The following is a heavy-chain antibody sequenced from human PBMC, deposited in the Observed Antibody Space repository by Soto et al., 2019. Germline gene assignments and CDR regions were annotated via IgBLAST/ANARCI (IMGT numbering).Heavy chain of an antibody. Sequence: GGSLRLSCAASGFTFSDYYMSWIRQAPGKGLGWVLYISSSGSTIYYADSVKGRFTISRDNAKNSLYLQMNSLRAEDTAVYYCARDKSGSRFYYYYYGMDVWGQGTTVTVSS. CDR1: GFTFSDYY. V-gene: IGHV3-11*01. CDR2: ISSSGSTI. CDR3: ARDKSGSRFYYYYYGMDV. D-gene: IGHD5-12*01. J-gene: IGHJ6*02.